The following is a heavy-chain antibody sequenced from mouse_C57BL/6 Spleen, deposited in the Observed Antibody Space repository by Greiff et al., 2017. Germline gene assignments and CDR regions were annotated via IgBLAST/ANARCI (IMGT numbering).Heavy chain of an antibody. CDR3: TRGGGYYVYAMDY. CDR1: GYTFTDYE. Sequence: VQLQESGAELVRPGASVTLSCKASGYTFTDYEMHWVKQTPVHGLEWIGAIDPETGGTAYNQKFKGKAILTADKSSSTAYMELRSLTSEDSAVYYCTRGGGYYVYAMDYWGQGTSVTVSS. D-gene: IGHD2-3*01. J-gene: IGHJ4*01. CDR2: IDPETGGT. V-gene: IGHV1-15*01.